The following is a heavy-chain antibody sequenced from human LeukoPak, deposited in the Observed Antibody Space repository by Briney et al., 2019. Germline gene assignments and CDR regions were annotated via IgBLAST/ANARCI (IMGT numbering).Heavy chain of an antibody. CDR3: GTTVTTLGAFDI. CDR1: GGSITHYY. D-gene: IGHD4-17*01. CDR2: IYYSGRT. J-gene: IGHJ3*02. Sequence: SETLSLTCTVSGGSITHYYWSWMRQPPGKGLEWIGSIYYSGRTYYNPSLKSRLTMSVDTSKNQFSLKLSSVTAADTAVYYCGTTVTTLGAFDIWGQGTMVTVSS. V-gene: IGHV4-59*04.